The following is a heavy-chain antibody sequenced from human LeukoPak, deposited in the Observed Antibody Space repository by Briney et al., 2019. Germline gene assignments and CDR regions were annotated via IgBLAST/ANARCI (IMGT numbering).Heavy chain of an antibody. J-gene: IGHJ4*02. D-gene: IGHD6-6*01. V-gene: IGHV3-7*03. CDR3: ARDPVDDGGDRIAARPWNFGLIDY. Sequence: GGSLRLSCTASGLTLSNYWMIWVRKAPGKGLQWVAKIKQDGSEKYYVDSVKGRFTISRDNAENSLYLQMNSLRVEDTAVYYCARDPVDDGGDRIAARPWNFGLIDYWGQGTLVTVSS. CDR1: GLTLSNYW. CDR2: IKQDGSEK.